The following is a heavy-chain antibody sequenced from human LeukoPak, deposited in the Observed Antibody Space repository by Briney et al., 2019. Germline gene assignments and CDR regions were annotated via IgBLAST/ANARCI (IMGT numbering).Heavy chain of an antibody. CDR3: ARRVIAAAAHFDY. J-gene: IGHJ4*02. CDR1: GFTFSSYS. CDR2: ISSSSSYI. V-gene: IGHV3-21*01. Sequence: PGGTLRLSCAASGFTFSSYSMDWVRQAPGKGLEWVSSISSSSSYIYYADSVKGRFTISIDNAKNSLYLQMNSLRAEDTAVYYCARRVIAAAAHFDYWGQGTLVTVSS. D-gene: IGHD6-13*01.